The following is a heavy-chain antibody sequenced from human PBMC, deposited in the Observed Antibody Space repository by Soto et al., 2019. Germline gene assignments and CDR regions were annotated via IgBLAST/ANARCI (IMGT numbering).Heavy chain of an antibody. CDR3: ARPHDYGDYVY. CDR1: GGSISSSSYY. CDR2: IYYSGST. Sequence: QLQLQESGPGLVKPSETLSLTCTVSGGSISSSSYYWGWIRQPPGKGLEWIGSIYYSGSTYYNPSLKSRVTISVDTSKNQFSLKLSSVTAAYTAVYYCARPHDYGDYVYWGQGTLVTVSS. J-gene: IGHJ4*02. D-gene: IGHD4-17*01. V-gene: IGHV4-39*01.